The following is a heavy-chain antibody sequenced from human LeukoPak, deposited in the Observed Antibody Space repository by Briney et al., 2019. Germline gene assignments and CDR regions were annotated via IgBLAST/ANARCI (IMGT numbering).Heavy chain of an antibody. Sequence: GGSLRLSCAASGFTFSNAWMSWVRQAPGKGLEWVGRIKSKTDGGTTDYAAPVKGRFTISRDDSKNTLYLQMNSLKTEDTAVYYCTTDPPDRPTDDAFDIWGQGTMVTVSS. CDR3: TTDPPDRPTDDAFDI. CDR1: GFTFSNAW. V-gene: IGHV3-15*01. J-gene: IGHJ3*02. CDR2: IKSKTDGGTT.